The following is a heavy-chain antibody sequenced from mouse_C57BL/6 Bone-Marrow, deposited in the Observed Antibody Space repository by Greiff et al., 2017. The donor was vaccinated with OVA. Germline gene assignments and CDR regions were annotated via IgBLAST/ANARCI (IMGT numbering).Heavy chain of an antibody. V-gene: IGHV1-62-3*01. CDR2: IDPNSGGT. CDR1: GYTFTSYW. D-gene: IGHD2-3*01. Sequence: VQLQQPGAELVKPGASVKLSCKASGYTFTSYWMHWVKQRPGRGLEWIGRIDPNSGGTKYNEKFKSKATLTVDQSSSTAYMQLNSLTSEDSAVYYCARDEGYDGYDGLDYWGQGTTLTVSS. CDR3: ARDEGYDGYDGLDY. J-gene: IGHJ2*01.